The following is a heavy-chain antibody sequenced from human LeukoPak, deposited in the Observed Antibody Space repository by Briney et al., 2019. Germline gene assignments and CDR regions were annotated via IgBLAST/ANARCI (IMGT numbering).Heavy chain of an antibody. J-gene: IGHJ4*02. CDR2: IYNSGNT. Sequence: SETLSLTCTVPGGSISGYYWSWIRQPPGEGLEWIGYIYNSGNTNYNSSLKSRVTMFVDTSKNQISLKLSSVTPADTAVYSCARGGWYYDYWGQGTLVTVSS. CDR3: ARGGWYYDY. D-gene: IGHD6-19*01. CDR1: GGSISGYY. V-gene: IGHV4-59*01.